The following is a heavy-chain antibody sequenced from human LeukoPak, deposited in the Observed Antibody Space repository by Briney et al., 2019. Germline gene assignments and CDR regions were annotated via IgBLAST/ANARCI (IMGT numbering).Heavy chain of an antibody. CDR1: GGSISSSRYY. CDR2: IYYSGST. D-gene: IGHD4-17*01. V-gene: IGHV4-39*01. Sequence: SETLSLTCTVSGGSISSSRYYWGWIRQPPGKGLEWIGSIYYSGSTYYNPSLKSRVTISVDTSKNQFSLKLSSVTAADTAVYYCASSNYGAVDYWGQGTLVTVSS. J-gene: IGHJ4*02. CDR3: ASSNYGAVDY.